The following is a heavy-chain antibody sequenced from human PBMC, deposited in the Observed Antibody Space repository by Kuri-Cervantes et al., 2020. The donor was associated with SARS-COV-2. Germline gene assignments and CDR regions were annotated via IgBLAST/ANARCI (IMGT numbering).Heavy chain of an antibody. Sequence: GESLKISCAASGFTFSTYAMHWVRQAPGKGLEWVAIISDDGQNKDFADSVKGRFTISRDNSKNTLCLNMSSLRAEDTAMYYCARDRVGVLDSWGQGTLVTVSS. CDR3: ARDRVGVLDS. CDR1: GFTFSTYA. CDR2: ISDDGQNK. D-gene: IGHD2-21*01. V-gene: IGHV3-30*04. J-gene: IGHJ4*02.